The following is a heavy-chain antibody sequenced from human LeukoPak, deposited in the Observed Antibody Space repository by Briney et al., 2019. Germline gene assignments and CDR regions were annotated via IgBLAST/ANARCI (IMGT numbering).Heavy chain of an antibody. Sequence: SETLSLTCAVSGGSISSGGYSWSWIRQPPGKGLEWIGYIYHSGSTYYNPSLKSRATISVDRSKNQFSLKLSSVTAADTAVYYCARDQGHFDYWGQGTLVTVSS. CDR2: IYHSGST. J-gene: IGHJ4*02. CDR3: ARDQGHFDY. CDR1: GGSISSGGYS. V-gene: IGHV4-30-2*01.